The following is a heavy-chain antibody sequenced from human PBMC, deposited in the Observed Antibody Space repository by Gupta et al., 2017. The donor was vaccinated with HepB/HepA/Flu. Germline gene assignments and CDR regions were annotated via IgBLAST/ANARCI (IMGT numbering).Heavy chain of an antibody. CDR2: ISYDGSNK. CDR1: GFTFSSYA. Sequence: QVQLVESGGGVVQPGRSLSLSCAASGFTFSSYAMHWVRQAPGKGLEWVAVISYDGSNKYYADSVKGRFTISRDNSKNTLYLQMNSLRAEDTAVYYCARGLDIVVVVAAADYWGQGTLVTVSS. D-gene: IGHD2-15*01. V-gene: IGHV3-30-3*01. CDR3: ARGLDIVVVVAAADY. J-gene: IGHJ4*02.